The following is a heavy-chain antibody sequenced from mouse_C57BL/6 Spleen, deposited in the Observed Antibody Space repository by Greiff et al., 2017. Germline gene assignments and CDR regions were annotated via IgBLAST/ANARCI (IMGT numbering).Heavy chain of an antibody. J-gene: IGHJ2*01. CDR1: GYTFTSYW. D-gene: IGHD1-1*01. Sequence: QVHVKQPGAELVKPGASVKMSCKASGYTFTSYWITWVKQRPGQGLEWIGDIYPGSGSTNYNEKFKSKATLTVDTSSSTAYMQLSSLTSEDSAVYYCARGVTTVVEVDYWGQGTTLTVSS. CDR2: IYPGSGST. CDR3: ARGVTTVVEVDY. V-gene: IGHV1-55*01.